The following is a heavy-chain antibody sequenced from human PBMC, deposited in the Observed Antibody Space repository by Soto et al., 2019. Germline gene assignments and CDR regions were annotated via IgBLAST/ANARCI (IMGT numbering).Heavy chain of an antibody. D-gene: IGHD3-10*01. CDR3: ARVLGWGSTGAFDI. Sequence: SVKVSCKASGGTFSSYAISWVRQAPGQGLEWMGGIIPIFGTANYAQKLQGRVTMTTDTSTSTAYMELRSLRSDDTAVYYCARVLGWGSTGAFDIWGQGTMVTVSS. CDR1: GGTFSSYA. J-gene: IGHJ3*02. V-gene: IGHV1-69*05. CDR2: IIPIFGTA.